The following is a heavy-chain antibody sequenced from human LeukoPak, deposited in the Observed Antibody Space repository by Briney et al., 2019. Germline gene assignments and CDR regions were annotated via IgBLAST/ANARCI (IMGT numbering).Heavy chain of an antibody. CDR3: ARVRYYGSAPPYYYYYYYGMDV. CDR1: GYTFTSYD. V-gene: IGHV1-8*01. D-gene: IGHD3-10*01. CDR2: MNPNSGNT. J-gene: IGHJ6*02. Sequence: ASVKVSCKAPGYTFTSYDINWVRQATGQGLEWMGWMNPNSGNTGYAQKFQGRVTMTRNTSISTAYMELSSLRSEDTAVYYCARVRYYGSAPPYYYYYYYGMDVWGQGTTVTVSS.